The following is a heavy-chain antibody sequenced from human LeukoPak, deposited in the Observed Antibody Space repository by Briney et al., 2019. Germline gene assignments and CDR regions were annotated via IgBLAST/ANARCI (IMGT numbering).Heavy chain of an antibody. CDR1: GFTFDDYG. Sequence: RSGGSLRLSCAASGFTFDDYGMSWVRQAPGKGLEWVSGINWNGDSSTYADSVKGRFTISRDNAKNSLFLQMNSLRAEDTALYCCTRGAHYSYRVAFDIWGQGTMATVSS. CDR2: INWNGDSS. D-gene: IGHD1-26*01. V-gene: IGHV3-20*04. J-gene: IGHJ3*02. CDR3: TRGAHYSYRVAFDI.